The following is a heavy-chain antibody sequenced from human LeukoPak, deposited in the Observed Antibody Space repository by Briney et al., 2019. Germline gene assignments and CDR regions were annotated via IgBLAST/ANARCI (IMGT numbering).Heavy chain of an antibody. J-gene: IGHJ5*02. CDR2: IFYSGTI. CDR3: ATLDNSFDH. Sequence: PSETLSLTCNVSGASISGSDYNWSWLRQPPGKGLEWIASIFYSGTIYNNPSLKSRTLISVDTSKNQFSLRLTSVTAADTAVYFCATLDNSFDHWGQGTLVTVSS. V-gene: IGHV4-30-4*01. CDR1: GASISGSDYN.